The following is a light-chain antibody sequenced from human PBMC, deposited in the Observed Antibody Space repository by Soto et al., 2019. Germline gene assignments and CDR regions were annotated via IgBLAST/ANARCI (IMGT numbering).Light chain of an antibody. V-gene: IGLV2-14*01. J-gene: IGLJ1*01. CDR2: DVS. Sequence: QSVLTQPASVSGSPGQSITISCAGTSSDIGAYKYVSWYQQHPGKAPTLVIYDVSNRPSGVPDRFSGSRSGTSASLAIIGLRSEDEADYYCATWDDSLSGYVFVTGTKLTVL. CDR3: ATWDDSLSGYV. CDR1: SSDIGAYKY.